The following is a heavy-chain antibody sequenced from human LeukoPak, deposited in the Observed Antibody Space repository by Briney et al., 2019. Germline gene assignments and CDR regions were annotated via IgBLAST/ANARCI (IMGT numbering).Heavy chain of an antibody. CDR1: GGTFSSYA. CDR2: IIPIFGTA. D-gene: IGHD2-15*01. CDR3: ARVGPGFCSGSGCHLGFGFFDY. V-gene: IGHV1-69*13. J-gene: IGHJ4*02. Sequence: GASVKVSCKASGGTFSSYAISWVRQAPGQGLEWMGGIIPIFGTANYAQKFQGRVTITADESTSTAYMELSSLGSEDTAVYYCARVGPGFCSGSGCHLGFGFFDYCGQGTLITVSS.